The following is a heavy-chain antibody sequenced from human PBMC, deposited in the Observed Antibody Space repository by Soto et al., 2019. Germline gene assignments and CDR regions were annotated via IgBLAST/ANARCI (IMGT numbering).Heavy chain of an antibody. V-gene: IGHV3-30*18. CDR1: GFTFSSYG. J-gene: IGHJ4*02. CDR3: AKEVLWFGESYGGFDY. CDR2: ISYDGSNK. D-gene: IGHD3-10*01. Sequence: PGGSLRLSCAASGFTFSSYGMHWVRQAPGKGLEWVAVISYDGSNKYYADSVKGRFTISRDNSKNTLYLQMNSLRAEDTAVYYCAKEVLWFGESYGGFDYWGQGTLVTVSS.